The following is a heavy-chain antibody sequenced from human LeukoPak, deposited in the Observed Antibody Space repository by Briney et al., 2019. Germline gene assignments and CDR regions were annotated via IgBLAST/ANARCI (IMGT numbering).Heavy chain of an antibody. CDR1: GFTFDDYA. J-gene: IGHJ6*02. D-gene: IGHD3-10*01. V-gene: IGHV3-9*01. CDR2: ISWNSGSI. Sequence: GRSLRLSCAASGFTFDDYAMHWVRQAPGKGLEWVSGISWNSGSIGYADSVKGRFTISRDNAKNSLYLQMNSLRAEDTALYYCAKDIVVGELLYGGGMDVWGQGTTVTVSS. CDR3: AKDIVVGELLYGGGMDV.